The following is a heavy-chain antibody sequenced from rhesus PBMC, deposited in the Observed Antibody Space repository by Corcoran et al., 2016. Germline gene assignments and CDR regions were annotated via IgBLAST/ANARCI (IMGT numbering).Heavy chain of an antibody. J-gene: IGHJ4*01. CDR1: GFTFSDSY. D-gene: IGHD3-3*01. CDR3: ARDFGQDY. CDR2: HKNKANGGTT. Sequence: EVQLVESGGGLVQPGGSLRLSCAASGFTFSDSYMSWVRQAPGKGPEWVGFHKNKANGGTTEDAASVKGRFTIARDESISIASLQMNSRKTEDTAVYYCARDFGQDYWGQGVLVTGSS. V-gene: IGHV3S22*01.